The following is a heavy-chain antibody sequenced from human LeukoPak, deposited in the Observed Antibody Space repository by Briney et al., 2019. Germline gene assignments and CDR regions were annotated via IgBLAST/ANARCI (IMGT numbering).Heavy chain of an antibody. Sequence: SETLSLTCAVYGGSFSGYYWSWIRQPPGKGLEWIGEINHSGSTNYNPSLKSRVTISIDTPKNQFSLRLNSVTAADTAAYYCARGAAGYSYGWGQGTLVTVSS. CDR1: GGSFSGYY. D-gene: IGHD5-18*01. CDR3: ARGAAGYSYG. J-gene: IGHJ4*02. CDR2: INHSGST. V-gene: IGHV4-34*01.